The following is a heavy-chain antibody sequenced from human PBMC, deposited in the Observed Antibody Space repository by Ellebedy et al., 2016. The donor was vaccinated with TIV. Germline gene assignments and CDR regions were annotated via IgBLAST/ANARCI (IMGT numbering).Heavy chain of an antibody. CDR1: GYTFISDL. CDR2: VNPSNGGT. CDR3: TRDLTNIVSGDY. V-gene: IGHV1-46*01. J-gene: IGHJ4*02. D-gene: IGHD5/OR15-5a*01. Sequence: AASVKVSCKSSGYTFISDLIHWVRQAPGQGLEWMGAVNPSNGGTGYAQKFQGRVTMTRDTSTSTAFLELSRLRSDDTAVYYCTRDLTNIVSGDYWGQGTLVTVSS.